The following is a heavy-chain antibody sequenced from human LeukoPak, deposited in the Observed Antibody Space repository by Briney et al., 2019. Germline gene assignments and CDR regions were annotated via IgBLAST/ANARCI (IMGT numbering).Heavy chain of an antibody. CDR1: GFTFSDYS. Sequence: GGSLRLSCAASGFTFSDYSMNWVRQAPGKGLEGVSSISSSSSYIYYVDSVKGRFTISRDNAKKSLYLQMNSLRAEDTAVYYCARDVGYYGILTGSIDYWGQGTLVTVSS. V-gene: IGHV3-21*01. CDR3: ARDVGYYGILTGSIDY. J-gene: IGHJ4*02. D-gene: IGHD3-9*01. CDR2: ISSSSSYI.